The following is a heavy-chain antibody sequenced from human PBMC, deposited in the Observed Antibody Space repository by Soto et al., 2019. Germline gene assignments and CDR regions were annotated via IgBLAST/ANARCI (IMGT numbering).Heavy chain of an antibody. CDR2: ISYRGST. J-gene: IGHJ5*02. Sequence: RQPPGKALEWIGYISYRGSTKYNPSLKNRVAISLDTSRNQFSLNLTPVTASDTAIYFCARDPEFRGLDPGGQGTLVTVSS. CDR3: ARDPEFRGLDP. V-gene: IGHV4-59*01.